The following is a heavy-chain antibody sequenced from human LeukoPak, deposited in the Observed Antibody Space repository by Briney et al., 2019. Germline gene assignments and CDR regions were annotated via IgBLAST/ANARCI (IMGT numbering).Heavy chain of an antibody. CDR1: GFTFSSYS. J-gene: IGHJ4*02. CDR2: ISSSSSYI. Sequence: GGSLRLSCAASGFTFSSYSMNWVRQAPGKGLEWVSSISSSSSYIYYADSVKGRFTISRDNAKNSLYLQMNSLRAEDTAVYYCAKGTIAMSGTSLDYWGQGTLVTVSS. CDR3: AKGTIAMSGTSLDY. V-gene: IGHV3-21*04. D-gene: IGHD6-19*01.